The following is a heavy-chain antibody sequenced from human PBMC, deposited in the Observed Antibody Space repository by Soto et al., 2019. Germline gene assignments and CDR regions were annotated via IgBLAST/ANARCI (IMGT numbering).Heavy chain of an antibody. CDR1: GFTFSSYW. CDR2: IKQDGSEK. Sequence: EVQLVESGGGLVQPGGSLRLSCAASGFTFSSYWMSWVRQAPGKGLGWVANIKQDGSEKYYVDSVKGRFTISRDNAKNSLYLQMNSLRAEDTAVYYCADQKGGYSYGRGPFDYWGQGTLVTVSS. D-gene: IGHD5-18*01. V-gene: IGHV3-7*05. CDR3: ADQKGGYSYGRGPFDY. J-gene: IGHJ4*02.